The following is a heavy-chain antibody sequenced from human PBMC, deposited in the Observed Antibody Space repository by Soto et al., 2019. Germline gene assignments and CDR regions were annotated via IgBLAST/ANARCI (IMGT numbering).Heavy chain of an antibody. V-gene: IGHV4-31*03. CDR1: GGSISSGGYY. D-gene: IGHD3-22*01. Sequence: SETLSLTCTVSGGSISSGGYYWSWIRQHPGKGLEWIGYIYYSGSTYYNPSLKSRVTISVDTSKNQFSLKLSSVTAADTAVYYCARVYANRHYYDSSGYVPNQTVKYYFDYWGQGTLVTVSS. CDR3: ARVYANRHYYDSSGYVPNQTVKYYFDY. J-gene: IGHJ4*02. CDR2: IYYSGST.